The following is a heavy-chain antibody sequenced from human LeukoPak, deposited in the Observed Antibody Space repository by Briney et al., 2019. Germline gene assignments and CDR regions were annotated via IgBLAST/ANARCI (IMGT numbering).Heavy chain of an antibody. CDR1: GGSISSGGYY. CDR3: ARSSLILFDY. Sequence: SETLSLTCTVSGGSISSGGYYWSWIRQHPGKGLEWIGYIYYSGSTYYNPSLKSRVTISVDTSKNQFSLKLSSVTAADTAVYYCARSSLILFDYCGQGTLVTVSS. D-gene: IGHD2/OR15-2a*01. CDR2: IYYSGST. V-gene: IGHV4-31*03. J-gene: IGHJ4*02.